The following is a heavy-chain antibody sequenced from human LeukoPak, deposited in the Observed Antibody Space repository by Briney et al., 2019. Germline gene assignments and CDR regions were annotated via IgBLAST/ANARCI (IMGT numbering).Heavy chain of an antibody. V-gene: IGHV3-30-3*01. CDR3: ARDLQISLNWFDP. CDR1: GFTFSSYA. D-gene: IGHD4-11*01. CDR2: ISYDGSNK. J-gene: IGHJ5*02. Sequence: PGGSLRLSCAASGFTFSSYAMHWVRQAPGKGLEWVAVISYDGSNKYYADSVKGRFTISRDNSKNTLYLQMNSLRAEDTAVYYCARDLQISLNWFDPWGQGTLVTVSS.